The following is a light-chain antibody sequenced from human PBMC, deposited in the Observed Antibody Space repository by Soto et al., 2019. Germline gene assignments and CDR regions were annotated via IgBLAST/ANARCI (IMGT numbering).Light chain of an antibody. CDR2: AAS. V-gene: IGKV1-9*01. Sequence: DIQLTQSPSFLSASVGDRVTITCRASQGISSYLAWYQQKPGKAPKLLIYAASTLQSGVPSRVSGSGSGTEFTLTIRSLQPADFATYYCQHLDSYSTFGQGTRLEIK. CDR1: QGISSY. CDR3: QHLDSYST. J-gene: IGKJ5*01.